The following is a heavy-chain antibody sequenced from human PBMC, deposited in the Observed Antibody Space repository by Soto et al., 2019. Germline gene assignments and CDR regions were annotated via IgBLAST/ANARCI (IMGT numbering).Heavy chain of an antibody. CDR2: ISSSSSYI. D-gene: IGHD2-2*01. Sequence: GGSLRLSCAASGFTFSSYSMNWVRQAPGKGLEWVSSISSSSSYIYYADSVKGRFTISRDNAKNSLYLQMNSLRAEDTAVYYCARDHCSSTSCYFEGWFDPWGQGTLVTAPQ. V-gene: IGHV3-21*01. J-gene: IGHJ5*02. CDR3: ARDHCSSTSCYFEGWFDP. CDR1: GFTFSSYS.